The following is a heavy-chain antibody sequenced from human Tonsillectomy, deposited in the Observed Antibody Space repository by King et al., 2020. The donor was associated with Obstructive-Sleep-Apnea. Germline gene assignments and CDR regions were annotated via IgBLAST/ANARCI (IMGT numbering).Heavy chain of an antibody. J-gene: IGHJ4*02. V-gene: IGHV4-38-2*02. D-gene: IGHD6-13*01. CDR1: GYSISSGYY. CDR2: FYPSGNT. Sequence: MQLQESGPRLVKPSETLSLTCIVSGYSISSGYYWGWIRQPPGKGLEWIGSFYPSGNTYYNPSLKSQITISVDTSKNQFSLKRSSVTAADTAVYYCARAISGYSSSADWGQGTLVTVSS. CDR3: ARAISGYSSSAD.